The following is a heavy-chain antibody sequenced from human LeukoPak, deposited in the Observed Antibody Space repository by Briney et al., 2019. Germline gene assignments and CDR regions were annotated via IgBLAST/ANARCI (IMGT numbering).Heavy chain of an antibody. V-gene: IGHV1-18*01. CDR3: ARGGDSGYDGYYYYGMDV. CDR1: GYTFTSYG. J-gene: IGHJ6*02. D-gene: IGHD5-12*01. CDR2: ISAYNGNT. Sequence: ASVKVSCKASGYTFTSYGISWVRQAPGQGLEWMGWISAYNGNTNYAQKPQGRVTMTTDTSTSTAYMELRSLRSDDTAVYYCARGGDSGYDGYYYYGMDVWGQGTTVTVSS.